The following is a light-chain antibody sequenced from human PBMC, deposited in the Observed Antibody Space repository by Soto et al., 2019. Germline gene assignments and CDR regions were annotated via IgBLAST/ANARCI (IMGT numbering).Light chain of an antibody. CDR2: GSS. CDR3: QQYNNWPPWT. J-gene: IGKJ1*01. V-gene: IGKV3-15*01. Sequence: EIVMTQSPATLSVSPGERATLSCRASQSVSSNLAWYQQKPGHAPRLLIYGSSPRATGIPARFSGSGSGTEFPITISLLQSEHFAVYYGQQYNNWPPWTFGQGTKVPI. CDR1: QSVSSN.